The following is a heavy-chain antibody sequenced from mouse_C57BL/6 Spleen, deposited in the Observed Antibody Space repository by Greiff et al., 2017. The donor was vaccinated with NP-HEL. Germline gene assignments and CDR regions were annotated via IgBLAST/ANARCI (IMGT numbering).Heavy chain of an antibody. CDR1: GYTFTSYW. V-gene: IGHV1-69*01. D-gene: IGHD3-2*02. Sequence: VQLQQSGAELVMPGASVKLSCKASGYTFTSYWMHWVKQRPGQGLEWIGEIDPSDSYTNYNQKFKGKSTLTVDKSSSTAYMQLSSLTSEDSAVYYCARGEAQALFAYWGQGTLVTVSA. CDR3: ARGEAQALFAY. CDR2: IDPSDSYT. J-gene: IGHJ3*01.